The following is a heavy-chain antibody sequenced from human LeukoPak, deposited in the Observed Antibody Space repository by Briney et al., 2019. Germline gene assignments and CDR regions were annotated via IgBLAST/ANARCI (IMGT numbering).Heavy chain of an antibody. Sequence: SVKASCRASGGTFSSYAISWVRKAPGQGLEWMGGIIPIFGTANYAQKFQGRVTITADESTSTAYMELSSLRSEDTAVYYCARQTVQLERYYYGMDVWGKGTTVTVSS. D-gene: IGHD1-1*01. V-gene: IGHV1-69*13. CDR3: ARQTVQLERYYYGMDV. J-gene: IGHJ6*04. CDR2: IIPIFGTA. CDR1: GGTFSSYA.